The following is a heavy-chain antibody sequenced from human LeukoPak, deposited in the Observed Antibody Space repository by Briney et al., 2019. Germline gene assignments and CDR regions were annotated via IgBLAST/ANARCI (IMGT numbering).Heavy chain of an antibody. CDR1: GGSFSGYY. V-gene: IGHV4-34*01. CDR2: INHSRST. Sequence: SETLSLTCAVYGGSFSGYYWSWIRQPPGKGLEWIGEINHSRSTNYNPSLKSRVTISVDTSKNQFSLKLSSVTAADTAVYYCARASFGVPGVWGQGTTVTVSS. D-gene: IGHD3-3*01. CDR3: ARASFGVPGV. J-gene: IGHJ6*02.